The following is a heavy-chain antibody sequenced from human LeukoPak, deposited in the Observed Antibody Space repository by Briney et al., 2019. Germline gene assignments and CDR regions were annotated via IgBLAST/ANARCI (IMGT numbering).Heavy chain of an antibody. CDR1: GFTFSSYA. CDR2: ISGSGVST. J-gene: IGHJ4*02. Sequence: PGGSLRLSCAASGFTFSSYAMSWVRQAPGKGLEWVSAISGSGVSTYYADSVKGRFTISRDNSKNTLYLQMNSLRAEDTAVYYCAKIEYCSSTSCYYFDYWGQGTLVTVSS. D-gene: IGHD2-2*01. V-gene: IGHV3-23*01. CDR3: AKIEYCSSTSCYYFDY.